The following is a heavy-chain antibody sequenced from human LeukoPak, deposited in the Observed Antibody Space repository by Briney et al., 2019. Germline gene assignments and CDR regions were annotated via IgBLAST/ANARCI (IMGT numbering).Heavy chain of an antibody. Sequence: PSETLSLTCTVSGGSISSSSYYWGWIRQPPGKGLEWIGSIFYSGSTYNNPSLKSRVTISVDTSKNQFSQNLSSVTDADTAMYYCARLDPQHIVVVTASRGHAFDIWGQGTMVTVSS. D-gene: IGHD2-21*02. V-gene: IGHV4-39*01. J-gene: IGHJ3*02. CDR3: ARLDPQHIVVVTASRGHAFDI. CDR2: IFYSGST. CDR1: GGSISSSSYY.